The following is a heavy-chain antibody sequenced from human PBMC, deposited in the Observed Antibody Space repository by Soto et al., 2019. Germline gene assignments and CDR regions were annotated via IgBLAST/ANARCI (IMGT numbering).Heavy chain of an antibody. D-gene: IGHD3-10*01. Sequence: QVQLQQWGAGLLKPSETLSLTCAVYGGSFSGYYWSWIRQPPGKGLEWIGEINHSGSTNYNPSLKSRVTISVDTSKNQFSLKLSSVTAADTAVYYCARAYGSGSYYGSWGQETLVTVSS. CDR3: ARAYGSGSYYGS. CDR1: GGSFSGYY. J-gene: IGHJ4*02. CDR2: INHSGST. V-gene: IGHV4-34*01.